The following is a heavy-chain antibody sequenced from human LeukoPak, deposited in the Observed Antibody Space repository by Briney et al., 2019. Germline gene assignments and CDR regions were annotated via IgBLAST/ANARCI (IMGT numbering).Heavy chain of an antibody. V-gene: IGHV4-39*01. CDR2: IYYSGST. D-gene: IGHD5-18*01. Sequence: PSETLSLTCTVSGGSISTSSYYWGWIRQPPGKGLEWIGTIYYSGSTYYNPSLKSRVAISVDPSKNQFSLKLSSVTAADTAVYYCARQRYGYYFDYWGQGTLVTVSS. CDR1: GGSISTSSYY. J-gene: IGHJ4*02. CDR3: ARQRYGYYFDY.